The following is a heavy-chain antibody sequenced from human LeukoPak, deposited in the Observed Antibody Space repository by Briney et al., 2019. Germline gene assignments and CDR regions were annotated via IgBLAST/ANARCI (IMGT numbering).Heavy chain of an antibody. D-gene: IGHD3-10*01. V-gene: IGHV4-61*01. CDR2: IYYSGST. CDR3: ARSIYYGSMHYGMDV. CDR1: GGSVSSGSYY. Sequence: SETLSLTCTVSGGSVSSGSYYWSWIRQPPGKGLEWIGYIYYSGSTNYNPSLKSRVTISVDTSKNQFSLKLSSVTAADTAVYYCARSIYYGSMHYGMDVWGQGTTVTVSS. J-gene: IGHJ6*02.